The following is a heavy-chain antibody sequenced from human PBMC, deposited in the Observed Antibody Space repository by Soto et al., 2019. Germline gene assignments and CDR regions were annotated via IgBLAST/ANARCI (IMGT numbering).Heavy chain of an antibody. Sequence: GESLKISCKGSGYSFTSNWISWVRQMPGKGLEWMGRIDPSDSYTNYSPSFQGHVTISADKSISTAYLQWSSLKASDTAMYYCAGHGVSYYYYYYGMDVWGQGTTVTVSS. CDR1: GYSFTSNW. D-gene: IGHD6-13*01. CDR3: AGHGVSYYYYYYGMDV. CDR2: IDPSDSYT. V-gene: IGHV5-10-1*01. J-gene: IGHJ6*02.